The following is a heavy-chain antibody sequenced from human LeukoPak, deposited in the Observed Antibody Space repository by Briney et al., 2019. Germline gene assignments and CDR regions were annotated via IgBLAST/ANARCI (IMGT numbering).Heavy chain of an antibody. Sequence: SGTLCLSCAVSGGXSSGYYCSWVRQPPGKGLEWVGEIKNSGRNNYTPSLKSRVTISVDTPKNQFSLQLSSVTAADTAVYYSARGRRLLRCIAAAGSPIFDYWGQGTLVTVSS. V-gene: IGHV4-34*01. D-gene: IGHD6-13*01. CDR2: IKNSGRN. CDR3: ARGRRLLRCIAAAGSPIFDY. CDR1: GGXSSGYY. J-gene: IGHJ4*02.